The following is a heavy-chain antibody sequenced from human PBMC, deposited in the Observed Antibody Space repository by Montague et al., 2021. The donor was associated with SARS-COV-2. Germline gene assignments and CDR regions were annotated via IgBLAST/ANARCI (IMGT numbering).Heavy chain of an antibody. CDR2: IYYSGST. D-gene: IGHD2-2*01. CDR1: GGSISSGGYY. CDR3: SGYEGSSCHDS. Sequence: TLSLTCTVSGGSISSGGYYWSWISQHPGKGLEWIGSIYYSGSTYYTPSLKSRVTISVDMSKIQFSLKLSSVTAADTAVYYWSGYEGSSCHDSWGQGTLVTVSA. J-gene: IGHJ4*02. V-gene: IGHV4-31*03.